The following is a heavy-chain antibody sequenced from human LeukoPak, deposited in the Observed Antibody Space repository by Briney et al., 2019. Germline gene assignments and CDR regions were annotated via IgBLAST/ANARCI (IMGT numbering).Heavy chain of an antibody. Sequence: SETLSLTCTVSGGSISSYYWSWIRQPPGKGLEWIGYIYYIGSTNYNPSLKSRVTISVDTSKNQFSLKLSSVTAADTAVYYCAIHGSRRGAFDIWGQGTMVTVSS. CDR3: AIHGSRRGAFDI. D-gene: IGHD1-1*01. J-gene: IGHJ3*02. CDR2: IYYIGST. V-gene: IGHV4-59*12. CDR1: GGSISSYY.